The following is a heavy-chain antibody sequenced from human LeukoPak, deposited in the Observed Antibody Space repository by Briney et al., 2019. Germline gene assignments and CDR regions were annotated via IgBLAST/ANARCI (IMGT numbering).Heavy chain of an antibody. J-gene: IGHJ4*02. CDR1: GGSFSGYY. Sequence: SETLSLTCAVYGGSFSGYYWSWIRQPPGKGLEWIGEINHSGSTNHNPSLKSRVTISVDTSKNQFSLKLSSVTAADTAVYYCASRTVTTILGYWGQGTLVTVSS. D-gene: IGHD4-17*01. CDR3: ASRTVTTILGY. V-gene: IGHV4-34*01. CDR2: INHSGST.